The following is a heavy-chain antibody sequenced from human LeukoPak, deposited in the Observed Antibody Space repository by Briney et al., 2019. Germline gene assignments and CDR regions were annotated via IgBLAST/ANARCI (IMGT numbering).Heavy chain of an antibody. CDR1: GGFISNYY. Sequence: SETLSLTCTVAGGFISNYYWSWIRQPPGKELEGIGYIYYSGSTNYNPSLKGQVTISVDTSKNQFSLKLSSVTAADTAVYYCARTTEAHSWQTRYYSYYMDVWGKGTTVTVSS. D-gene: IGHD6-13*01. CDR2: IYYSGST. V-gene: IGHV4-59*01. CDR3: ARTTEAHSWQTRYYSYYMDV. J-gene: IGHJ6*03.